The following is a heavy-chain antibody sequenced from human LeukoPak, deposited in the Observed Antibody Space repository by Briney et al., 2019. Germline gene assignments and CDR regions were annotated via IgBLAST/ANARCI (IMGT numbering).Heavy chain of an antibody. D-gene: IGHD3-10*01. CDR2: ISYDGSNK. Sequence: GGSLRLSCAASGFTFSSYGMHWVRQAPGKGLEWVAVISYDGSNKYYADSVKGRFTISRDNSKNTLYLQMNSLRAEDTAVYYCAKDRGLGGYYYGMDVWGQGTTVTVSS. V-gene: IGHV3-30*18. CDR1: GFTFSSYG. CDR3: AKDRGLGGYYYGMDV. J-gene: IGHJ6*02.